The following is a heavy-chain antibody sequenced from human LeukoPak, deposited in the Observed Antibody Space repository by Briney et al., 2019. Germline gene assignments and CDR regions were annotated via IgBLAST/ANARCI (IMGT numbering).Heavy chain of an antibody. D-gene: IGHD3-16*02. V-gene: IGHV4-39*07. Sequence: PSETLSLTCTVSGGSISSSSYYWGWIRQPPGKGLEWIGSIYYSGSTYYNPSLKSRVTISVDTSKNQFSLKLSSVTAADTAVYYCARGRYRQLDPPAWGDPGKVYYYYGMDVWGQGTTVTVSS. CDR1: GGSISSSSYY. CDR3: ARGRYRQLDPPAWGDPGKVYYYYGMDV. J-gene: IGHJ6*02. CDR2: IYYSGST.